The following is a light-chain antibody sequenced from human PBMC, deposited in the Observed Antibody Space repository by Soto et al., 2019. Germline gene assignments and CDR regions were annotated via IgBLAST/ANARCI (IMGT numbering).Light chain of an antibody. CDR3: KQYNSYWT. CDR2: TTS. J-gene: IGKJ1*01. Sequence: DIQMTQSPSTLSASVGDRVTITCRASQSISSWLAWYQQKPGKPPKLLIYTTSSLESGVPSRFSVSGSATEFTLTISSLQPDDFATYYCKQYNSYWTFGQGTKVEIK. CDR1: QSISSW. V-gene: IGKV1-5*03.